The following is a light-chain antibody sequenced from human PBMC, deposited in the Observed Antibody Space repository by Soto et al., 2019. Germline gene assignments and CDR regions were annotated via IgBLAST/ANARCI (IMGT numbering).Light chain of an antibody. CDR1: QSISSW. V-gene: IGKV1-5*01. CDR3: QQYKCYSPET. CDR2: DAS. J-gene: IGKJ1*01. Sequence: DIQMTQSPSTLSASVGDRVTITCRASQSISSWLAWYQQKPGKAPKLLIYDASSLESGVPSRFSGSGSGTEFTLTISSMQPDDFATYYCQQYKCYSPETFGQGTKVEIK.